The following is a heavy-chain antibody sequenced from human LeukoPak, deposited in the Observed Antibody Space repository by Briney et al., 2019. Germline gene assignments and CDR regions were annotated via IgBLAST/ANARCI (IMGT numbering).Heavy chain of an antibody. Sequence: GGSLRLSCAASGFTFSYFAMTWVRQAPGKGLEWVSTISYSGGSTYYADSVKGRFTISRDNSKNTLYLQMNNLRAEDTAVYYCAKDWALRAAGSFDYWGQGTLVTVSS. V-gene: IGHV3-23*01. CDR3: AKDWALRAAGSFDY. CDR1: GFTFSYFA. J-gene: IGHJ4*02. CDR2: ISYSGGST. D-gene: IGHD6-13*01.